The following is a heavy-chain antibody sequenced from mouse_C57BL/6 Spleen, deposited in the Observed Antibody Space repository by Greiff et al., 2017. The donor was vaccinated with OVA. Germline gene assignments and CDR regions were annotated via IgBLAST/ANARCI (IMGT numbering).Heavy chain of an antibody. CDR3: ARSGFTTVVAPYFDY. J-gene: IGHJ2*01. D-gene: IGHD1-1*01. CDR1: GYTFTSYW. CDR2: IYPGSGST. V-gene: IGHV1-55*01. Sequence: VQLQQPGAELVKPGASVKMSCKASGYTFTSYWITWVKQRPGQGLEWIGDIYPGSGSTNYNEKFKSKATLTVDTSSSTAYMQLSSLTSEDSAVYYCARSGFTTVVAPYFDYWGQGTTLTVSS.